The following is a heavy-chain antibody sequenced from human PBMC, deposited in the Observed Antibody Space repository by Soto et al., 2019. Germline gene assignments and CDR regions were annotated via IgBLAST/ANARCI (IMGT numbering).Heavy chain of an antibody. CDR2: IWNDGSIK. CDR3: ARVLRYFDWDYAFDI. CDR1: GFTFSTYG. J-gene: IGHJ3*02. Sequence: QVQLVESGGGVVQPGRSLRLSCAASGFTFSTYGMHWVRQAPGKGLEWVAVIWNDGSIKYYADSVKGRFTISRDDSKNTLYLQMNSLRAEDTAVYYCARVLRYFDWDYAFDIWGQGTMVTVSS. D-gene: IGHD3-9*01. V-gene: IGHV3-33*01.